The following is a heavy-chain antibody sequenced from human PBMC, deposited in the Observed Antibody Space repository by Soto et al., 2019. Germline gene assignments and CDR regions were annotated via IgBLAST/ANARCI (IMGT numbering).Heavy chain of an antibody. CDR1: GGTFSSYA. V-gene: IGHV1-69*05. CDR2: IIPIFGTA. CDR3: ARVYCSGGSCYGIDY. Sequence: PSVKVSCKASGGTFSSYAISWVRQAPGQGLEWMGGIIPIFGTANYAQKFQGRVTMTRDTSTSTVYVELSSLRSEDTAVYYCARVYCSGGSCYGIDYWGQGTLVTVSS. D-gene: IGHD2-15*01. J-gene: IGHJ4*02.